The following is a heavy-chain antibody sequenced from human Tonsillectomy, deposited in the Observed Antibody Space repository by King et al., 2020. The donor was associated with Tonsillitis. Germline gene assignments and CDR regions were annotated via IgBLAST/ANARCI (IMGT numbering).Heavy chain of an antibody. D-gene: IGHD3-10*01. J-gene: IGHJ3*02. CDR3: ARFIIESDWFDM. CDR1: GGSVSRRGAS. Sequence: QLQESGPGLVKPSETLSLTCSVSGGSVSRRGASWSWIRQPPGKGLEWIGDIFYSGSTNYNPSLKSRVTMSVDTSKNQFSLKLSSVTAADTAVYYCARFIIESDWFDMGGQGTMVTVSS. V-gene: IGHV4-61*08. CDR2: IFYSGST.